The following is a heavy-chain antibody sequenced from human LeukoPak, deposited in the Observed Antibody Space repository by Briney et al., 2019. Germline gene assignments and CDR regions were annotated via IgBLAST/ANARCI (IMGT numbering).Heavy chain of an antibody. CDR1: GFTFSNYA. CDR3: AKDTGRHYYYMDV. V-gene: IGHV3-23*01. D-gene: IGHD3-10*01. J-gene: IGHJ6*03. CDR2: ITGSGGSI. Sequence: AGGSLRLSCAASGFTFSNYAMSWVRQAPGKGLEWVSRITGSGGSIYYGDSVKGRFTISRDNFKNTLYLQMNSLRAEDTAVYYCAKDTGRHYYYMDVWGKGTTVTVSS.